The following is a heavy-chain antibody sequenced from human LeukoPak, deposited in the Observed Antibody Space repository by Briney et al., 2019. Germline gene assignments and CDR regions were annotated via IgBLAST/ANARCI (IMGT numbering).Heavy chain of an antibody. CDR3: AKDRYSYAFEYSDS. CDR1: GFTFSSYA. CDR2: ISYDGSNK. V-gene: IGHV3-30-3*01. Sequence: GRSLRLSCAASGFTFSSYAMHWVRQAPGKGLEWVAVISYDGSNKYYADSVKGRFTISRDNSKNTLSLQASSLRTEDTAVYYCAKDRYSYAFEYSDSWGQGTLVTVSS. J-gene: IGHJ4*02. D-gene: IGHD5-18*01.